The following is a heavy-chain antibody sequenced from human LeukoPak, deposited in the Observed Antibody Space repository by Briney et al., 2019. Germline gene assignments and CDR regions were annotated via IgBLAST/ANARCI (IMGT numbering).Heavy chain of an antibody. CDR3: ARDRGYCSGGSCYGPHDY. CDR2: IIPIFGTA. Sequence: SVKVSCKASGGTFISYAINWVRQAPGQGLEWMGGIIPIFGTANYAQNFQGRLTITADESTSTAYMELSSLRSEDTAVYYCARDRGYCSGGSCYGPHDYWGQGTLVTVSS. V-gene: IGHV1-69*13. J-gene: IGHJ4*02. CDR1: GGTFISYA. D-gene: IGHD2-15*01.